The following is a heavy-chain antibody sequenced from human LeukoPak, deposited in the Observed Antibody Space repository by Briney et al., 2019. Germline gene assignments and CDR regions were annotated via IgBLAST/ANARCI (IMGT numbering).Heavy chain of an antibody. D-gene: IGHD6-19*01. J-gene: IGHJ4*02. CDR2: INPNSGGT. Sequence: GASVKVSCKASGYTFTGYYMHWVRQAPGQGLEWMGWINPNSGGTNYAQRFQGRVTMTRDTSISTAYMELSRLRSDDTAVYYCARAVVIAVAGTLGYWGQGTLVTVSS. CDR3: ARAVVIAVAGTLGY. CDR1: GYTFTGYY. V-gene: IGHV1-2*02.